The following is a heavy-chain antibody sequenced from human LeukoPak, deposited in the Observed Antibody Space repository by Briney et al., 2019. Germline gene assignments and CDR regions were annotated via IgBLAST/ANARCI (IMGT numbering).Heavy chain of an antibody. CDR2: IWYDGSDK. J-gene: IGHJ6*02. D-gene: IGHD2-15*01. CDR1: GFTFNTYG. Sequence: GGSLRLSCAASGFTFNTYGMNWVRQAPGKGLEWVAIIWYDGSDKYYADSVKGRFTISRDNSKNTLYLQVNTLRAEDTAVYYCARVGCTGGSCLAYNYYAMDVWGQGATVTVSS. CDR3: ARVGCTGGSCLAYNYYAMDV. V-gene: IGHV3-33*01.